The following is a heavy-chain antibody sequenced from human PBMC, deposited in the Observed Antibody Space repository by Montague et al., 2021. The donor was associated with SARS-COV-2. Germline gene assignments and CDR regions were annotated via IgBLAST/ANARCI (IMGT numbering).Heavy chain of an antibody. CDR1: RGSFSNYY. V-gene: IGHV4-34*01. CDR3: ARGRPVRMTMRHFERTPSGALAM. D-gene: IGHD3-9*01. CDR2: INQDGTS. J-gene: IGHJ4*02. Sequence: SETLSLTCAVSRGSFSNYYWTWVRQAPGKGLIWIGEINQDGTSNYNPSLKSRVTLSIDTSKNQISLKVTSVTAGDTAVYYCARGRPVRMTMRHFERTPSGALAMWGQGTPVTVSS.